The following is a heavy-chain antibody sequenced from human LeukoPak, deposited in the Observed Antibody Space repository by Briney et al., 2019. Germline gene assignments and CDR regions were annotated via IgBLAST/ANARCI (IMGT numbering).Heavy chain of an antibody. J-gene: IGHJ4*02. CDR3: ARDGDSGSLYFDY. CDR1: GFTFSSYW. V-gene: IGHV3-7*03. CDR2: INHNGNVN. D-gene: IGHD1-26*01. Sequence: GGSLRLSCAASGFTFSSYWMNWARQAPGKGLEWVASINHNGNVNYYVDSVKGRFTISRDNAKNSLYLQMSNLRAEDTAVYYCARDGDSGSLYFDYWGQGTLVTVSS.